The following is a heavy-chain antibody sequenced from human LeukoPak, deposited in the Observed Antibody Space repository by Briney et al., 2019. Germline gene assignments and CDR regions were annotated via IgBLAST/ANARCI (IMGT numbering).Heavy chain of an antibody. CDR3: ARGSSSWHHDY. CDR1: GYTFTDYY. Sequence: ASVKVSCKASGYTFTDYYMHWVRQAPGQGLEWMGWISPNSGGTNFAQKFQGRVTMTRDRSITTVYMELSSLTSDDTAVYYCARGSSSWHHDYWGQGTLVTVSS. CDR2: ISPNSGGT. V-gene: IGHV1-2*02. J-gene: IGHJ4*02. D-gene: IGHD6-13*01.